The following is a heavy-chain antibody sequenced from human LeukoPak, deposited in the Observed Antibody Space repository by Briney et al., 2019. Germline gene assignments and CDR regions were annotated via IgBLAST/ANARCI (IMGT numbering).Heavy chain of an antibody. J-gene: IGHJ3*02. CDR2: IYSGGST. CDR1: EFTFSSYT. V-gene: IGHV3-66*01. CDR3: ARDRYYDYVWGSPGAFDI. D-gene: IGHD3-16*01. Sequence: PGGSLRLSCTASEFTFSSYTMNWVRQAPGKGLEWVSVIYSGGSTYYADSVKGRFTISRDNSKNTLYLQMNSLRAEDTAVYYCARDRYYDYVWGSPGAFDIWGQGTMVTVSS.